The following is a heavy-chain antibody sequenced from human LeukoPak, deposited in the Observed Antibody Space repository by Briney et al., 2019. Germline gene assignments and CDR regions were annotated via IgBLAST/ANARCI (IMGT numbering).Heavy chain of an antibody. D-gene: IGHD3-22*01. J-gene: IGHJ4*02. CDR1: GFTFSDYY. CDR2: ISSSGSTI. V-gene: IGHV3-11*01. Sequence: NPGGSLRLSCAASGFTFSDYYMSWIRQAPGKGLEWVSYISSSGSTIYYADSVKGRFTISRDTFQNTLYLQLNSLRVDDTAVYYCAKVNYYQPYFWGQGTLVTVSS. CDR3: AKVNYYQPYF.